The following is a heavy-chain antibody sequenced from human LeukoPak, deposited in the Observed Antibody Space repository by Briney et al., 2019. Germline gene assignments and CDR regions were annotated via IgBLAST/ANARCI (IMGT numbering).Heavy chain of an antibody. V-gene: IGHV3-30*02. CDR2: LQYDENEI. CDR1: GLVLSRSG. Sequence: GGSLRLSCVASGLVLSRSGKHWIRQAPGKGLEWVAFLQYDENEIYYAESVKGRFTIFRDNSKNTLYLQMSSLRSDDTAVYYCVSEERAVKDSWGQGTLVSVSS. CDR3: VSEERAVKDS. J-gene: IGHJ4*02. D-gene: IGHD3-10*01.